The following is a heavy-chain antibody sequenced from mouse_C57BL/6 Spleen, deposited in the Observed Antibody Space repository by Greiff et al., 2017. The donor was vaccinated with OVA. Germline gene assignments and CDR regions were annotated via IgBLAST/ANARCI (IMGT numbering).Heavy chain of an antibody. Sequence: EVKLVESGGGLVQPGGSLKLSCAASGFTFSDYYMYWVRQTPEKRLEWVAYISNAGGSTYYPDTVKGRFTISRDNAKNTLYLQMSRLKSEDTAMYYCARELPYYYAMDYWGQGTSVTVSS. V-gene: IGHV5-12*01. D-gene: IGHD2-1*01. CDR1: GFTFSDYY. J-gene: IGHJ4*01. CDR2: ISNAGGST. CDR3: ARELPYYYAMDY.